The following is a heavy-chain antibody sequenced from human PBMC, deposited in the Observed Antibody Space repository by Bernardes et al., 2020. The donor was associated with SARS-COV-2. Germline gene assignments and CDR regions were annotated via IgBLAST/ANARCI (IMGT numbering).Heavy chain of an antibody. CDR2: IIPILGIA. J-gene: IGHJ6*02. V-gene: IGHV1-69*04. D-gene: IGHD5-12*01. CDR1: GGTFSSYA. Sequence: SVKVSCKASGGTFSSYAISWVRQAPGQGLEWMGRIIPILGIANYAQKFQGRVTITVDKSTSTAYMELSSLRSEDTAVYYCARREGDSGYDYYYYYGMDVWGQGTTVTVSS. CDR3: ARREGDSGYDYYYYYGMDV.